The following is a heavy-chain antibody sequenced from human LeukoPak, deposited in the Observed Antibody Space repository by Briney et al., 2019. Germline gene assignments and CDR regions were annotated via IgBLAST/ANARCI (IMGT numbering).Heavy chain of an antibody. V-gene: IGHV1-2*02. CDR1: GYTFTGYY. CDR3: ARDLILTWEPAGYLGPFDP. Sequence: ASVKVSCKASGYTFTGYYIHWVRQAPGQGLEWMGWINPNSGGTNYAQKFQGRVTTTRDTSISTAYMELSSLRSDDTAVYYCARDLILTWEPAGYLGPFDPWGQGTLVTVSS. D-gene: IGHD1-26*01. J-gene: IGHJ5*02. CDR2: INPNSGGT.